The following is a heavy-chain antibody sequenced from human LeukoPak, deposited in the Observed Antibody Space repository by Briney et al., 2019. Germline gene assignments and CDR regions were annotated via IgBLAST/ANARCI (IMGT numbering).Heavy chain of an antibody. CDR1: GFTVSRNY. CDR3: ARAGPSSSWHQFDY. CDR2: IYSGGRT. D-gene: IGHD6-13*01. Sequence: GGSLRLSCAASGFTVSRNYMSWVRQAPGKGLEWVAVIYSGGRTYYADSVEGRLTISRDNSKNTLYLQMNRLRAEDTAVYYCARAGPSSSWHQFDYWGQGTLVTVSS. J-gene: IGHJ4*02. V-gene: IGHV3-66*01.